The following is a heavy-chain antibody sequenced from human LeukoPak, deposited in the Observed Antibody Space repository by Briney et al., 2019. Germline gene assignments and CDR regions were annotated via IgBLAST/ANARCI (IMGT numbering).Heavy chain of an antibody. CDR2: INSDGSIT. Sequence: GGSLRLSCAASGFTFSSHWMHWVRHAPGKGLVRVSLINSDGSITTYADSVKGRFTISRDNAKSTVYLQMNSLRAEDTAVYYCARDNRNYMFDYWGQGILVTVSS. J-gene: IGHJ4*02. CDR1: GFTFSSHW. D-gene: IGHD2/OR15-2a*01. V-gene: IGHV3-74*01. CDR3: ARDNRNYMFDY.